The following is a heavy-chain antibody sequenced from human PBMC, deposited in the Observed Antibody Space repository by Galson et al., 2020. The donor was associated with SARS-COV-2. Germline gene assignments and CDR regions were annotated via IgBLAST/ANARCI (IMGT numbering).Heavy chain of an antibody. CDR2: VLNSGTT. J-gene: IGHJ5*02. V-gene: IGHV4-39*07. CDR3: ARDATSSGWYNWFDP. D-gene: IGHD6-19*01. CDR1: GGSIRSSNYY. Sequence: SETLSLTCTVSGGSIRSSNYYWGWIRQPPGKGLEWIGSVLNSGTTNYSPSHQSRVTISVDTSKNQFSLNLNSVTAADTAMYYCARDATSSGWYNWFDPWGQGTLVTVSS.